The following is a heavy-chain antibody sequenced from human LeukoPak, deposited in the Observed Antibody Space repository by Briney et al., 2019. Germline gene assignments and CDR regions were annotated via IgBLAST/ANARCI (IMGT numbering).Heavy chain of an antibody. CDR2: IYHSGST. J-gene: IGHJ4*02. V-gene: IGHV4-38-2*01. Sequence: SETLSLTCAVSGYSISSCYYWGWSRQPPGKGLEWIGSIYHSGSTYYNPSLNSRATIAVDTSKNQFSLKLSSVTPADTGVSYCERDKDRYSSSWEYFDYWGQGTLVTVSS. CDR1: GYSISSCYY. CDR3: ERDKDRYSSSWEYFDY. D-gene: IGHD6-13*01.